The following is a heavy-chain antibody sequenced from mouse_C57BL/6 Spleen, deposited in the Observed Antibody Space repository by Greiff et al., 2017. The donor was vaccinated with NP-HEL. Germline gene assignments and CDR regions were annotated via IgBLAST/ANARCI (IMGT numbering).Heavy chain of an antibody. J-gene: IGHJ2*01. Sequence: QVQLQQSGAELVKPGASVKMSCKASGYTFTSYWITWVKQRPGQGLEWIGDIYPGSGSTNYNEKFKSKATLTVDTSSSTAYMQLSSLTSEDSAVYYCARRSYYYGRSHYFDYWGQGTTLTVSS. CDR2: IYPGSGST. CDR1: GYTFTSYW. V-gene: IGHV1-55*01. CDR3: ARRSYYYGRSHYFDY. D-gene: IGHD1-1*01.